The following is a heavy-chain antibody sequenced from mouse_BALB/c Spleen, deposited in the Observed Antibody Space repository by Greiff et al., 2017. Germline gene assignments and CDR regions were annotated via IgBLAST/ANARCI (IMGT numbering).Heavy chain of an antibody. D-gene: IGHD1-1*01. CDR3: ARSIYYGSSYGAMDY. CDR2: ISSGSSTI. CDR1: GFTFSSFG. Sequence: EAQLVESGGGLVQPGGSRKLSCAASGFTFSSFGMHWVRQAPEKGLEWVAYISSGSSTIYYADTVKGRFTISRDNPKNTLFLQMTSLRSEDTAMYYCARSIYYGSSYGAMDYWGQGTSVTVSS. J-gene: IGHJ4*01. V-gene: IGHV5-17*02.